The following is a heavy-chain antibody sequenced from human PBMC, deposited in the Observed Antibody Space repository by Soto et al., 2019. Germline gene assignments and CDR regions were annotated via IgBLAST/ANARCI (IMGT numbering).Heavy chain of an antibody. Sequence: QIQLVQSGAEVKKPGSSVKVSCKASGGTFSSYAISWVRQAPGQGLEWMGGIIPIFGTANYAQKFQGRVTIIADESTSTAYMELSSLRSEDTAVYYCARGELRLGELSLGFSYWGQGTLVTVSS. D-gene: IGHD3-16*02. CDR2: IIPIFGTA. J-gene: IGHJ4*02. CDR1: GGTFSSYA. CDR3: ARGELRLGELSLGFSY. V-gene: IGHV1-69*12.